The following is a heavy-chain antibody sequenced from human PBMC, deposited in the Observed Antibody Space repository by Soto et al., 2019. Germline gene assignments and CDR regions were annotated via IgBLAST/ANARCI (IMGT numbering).Heavy chain of an antibody. V-gene: IGHV1-69*02. Sequence: QVHLVQSGAEVKKPGSSVKVSCKAAGGTFSTYTLIWVRQAPGQGLEWMGRIIPMLTVTNSAQKFQGRVTLTADESTGTAFMEMTSLRSHVTGVYYCFSSSWSAETFDVWGQGKMVTVSS. J-gene: IGHJ3*01. D-gene: IGHD6-13*01. CDR1: GGTFSTYT. CDR3: FSSSWSAETFDV. CDR2: IIPMLTVT.